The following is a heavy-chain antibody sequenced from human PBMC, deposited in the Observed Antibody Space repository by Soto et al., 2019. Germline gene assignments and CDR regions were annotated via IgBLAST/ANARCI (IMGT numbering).Heavy chain of an antibody. J-gene: IGHJ2*01. CDR3: AKGLAYCGGDCYSHFDL. CDR2: ISYDGSNK. D-gene: IGHD2-21*02. V-gene: IGHV3-30*18. Sequence: GGSLRLSCSASGFTFSSYGMHWVRQAPGKGLEWVAVISYDGSNKYYADSVKGRFTISRDNSKNTLYLQMNSLRAEDTAVYYCAKGLAYCGGDCYSHFDLWGRGTLVTVSS. CDR1: GFTFSSYG.